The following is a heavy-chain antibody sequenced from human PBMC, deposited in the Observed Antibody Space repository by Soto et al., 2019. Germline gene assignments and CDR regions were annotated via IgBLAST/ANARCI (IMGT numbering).Heavy chain of an antibody. CDR3: AADATAWQQMVPSDY. D-gene: IGHD2-8*01. CDR2: ISGSGGST. CDR1: GFTFCSHA. J-gene: IGHJ4*02. V-gene: IGHV3-23*01. Sequence: SLSLSCASSGFTFCSHAVRWVRQAPVKGLEWVSAISGSGGSTYYEDSVKGRFTISRDNSNNTLYLQMNSLTSEDTAIYYCAADATAWQQMVPSDYWGQGTLDAVSS.